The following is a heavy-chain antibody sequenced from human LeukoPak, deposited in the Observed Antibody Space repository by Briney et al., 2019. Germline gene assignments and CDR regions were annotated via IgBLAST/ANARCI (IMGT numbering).Heavy chain of an antibody. CDR2: IGGRGGST. Sequence: PGGPLRLSCAASGFRFSEYTMTWVRQAPGKGPEWVSAIGGRGGSTYYADSLGGRFTISRDNSKDMVYLQMNSLKVEDTATYYCGKEGGAWGQGTKVTVSS. D-gene: IGHD3-16*01. J-gene: IGHJ5*02. V-gene: IGHV3-23*01. CDR1: GFRFSEYT. CDR3: GKEGGA.